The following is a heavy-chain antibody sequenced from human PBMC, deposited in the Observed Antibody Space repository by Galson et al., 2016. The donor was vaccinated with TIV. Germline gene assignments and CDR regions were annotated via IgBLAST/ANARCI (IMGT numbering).Heavy chain of an antibody. CDR3: VKGAGRYSRSWYFDY. J-gene: IGHJ4*02. Sequence: SLRLSCAASGFTFDDYAMHWVRQAPGKGLEWVSGISWNRGNIGYADSVKGRFTMSRDNAKNSLSLQMNSLRAEDTALYYCVKGAGRYSRSWYFDYWGQGTLVTVSS. D-gene: IGHD1-26*01. CDR1: GFTFDDYA. CDR2: ISWNRGNI. V-gene: IGHV3-9*01.